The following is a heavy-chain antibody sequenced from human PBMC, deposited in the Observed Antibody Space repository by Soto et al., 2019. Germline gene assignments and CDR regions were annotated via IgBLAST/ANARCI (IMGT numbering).Heavy chain of an antibody. Sequence: EVQLVESGGGLVQPGGSLRLSCAASGFTFSSSSMHWVRQAPGKGLEYVSAISSNGGTTSYANSVKGRFTISRDNSKNVLYLQMGSLRAEDMAVYYCGGYSGDGIWSWGQGTLVTVSS. CDR2: ISSNGGTT. J-gene: IGHJ5*02. CDR3: GGYSGDGIWS. CDR1: GFTFSSSS. D-gene: IGHD5-12*01. V-gene: IGHV3-64*01.